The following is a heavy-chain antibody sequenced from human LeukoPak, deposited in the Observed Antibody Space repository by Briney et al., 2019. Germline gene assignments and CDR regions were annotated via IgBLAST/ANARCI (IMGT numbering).Heavy chain of an antibody. CDR2: ISSSSSTI. J-gene: IGHJ6*02. V-gene: IGHV3-48*01. CDR1: GFTFGNYG. Sequence: PGGSLRLSCAASGFTFGNYGMTWVRQAPGKGLEWVSYISSSSSTIYYADSVKGRFTISRDNAKNSLYLQMNSLRAEDTAVYYCARDGGYCSSTSCSPGYYYYGMDVWGQGTTVTVSS. D-gene: IGHD2-2*01. CDR3: ARDGGYCSSTSCSPGYYYYGMDV.